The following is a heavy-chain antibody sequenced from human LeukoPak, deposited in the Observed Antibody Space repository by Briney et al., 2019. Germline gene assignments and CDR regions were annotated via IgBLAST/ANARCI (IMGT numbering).Heavy chain of an antibody. CDR2: ISGSGGST. J-gene: IGHJ4*02. CDR1: GFTFSSYA. V-gene: IGHV3-23*01. CDR3: AKDPTKYYYDSSGYHHFDY. Sequence: PGGSLRLSCAASGFTFSSYAMNWVRQAPGKGLEWVSVISGSGGSTYYADSVKGRFTISRDNSKNTLYLQMNSLRAEDTAVYYCAKDPTKYYYDSSGYHHFDYWGQGTLVTVSS. D-gene: IGHD3-22*01.